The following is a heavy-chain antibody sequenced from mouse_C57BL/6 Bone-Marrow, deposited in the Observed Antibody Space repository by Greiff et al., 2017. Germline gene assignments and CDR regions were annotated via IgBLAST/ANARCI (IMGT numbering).Heavy chain of an antibody. CDR3: VRRDGNYWYFDV. Sequence: EVQVVESGGGLVQPKGSLKLSCAASGFSFNTYAMNWVRQAPGKGLEWVARIRSKSNNYATYYADSVKDRFTISRDDSESILYLQMNNLKTEDTAMYYCVRRDGNYWYFDVWGTGTTVTVSS. V-gene: IGHV10-1*01. CDR1: GFSFNTYA. D-gene: IGHD2-1*01. CDR2: IRSKSNNYAT. J-gene: IGHJ1*03.